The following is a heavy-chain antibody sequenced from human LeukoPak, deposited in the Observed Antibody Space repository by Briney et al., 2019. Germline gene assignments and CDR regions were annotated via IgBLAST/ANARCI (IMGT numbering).Heavy chain of an antibody. Sequence: PSETLSLTCSVSDDSITMYYWTWIRQPPGEGLEWIGYVYHTGSTNFNPSLNGRVSISRDTTNNLFSLRLRSVTAADTAVYFCARGRVSSSTWYSTYYYYFYMDVWGKGTTVTVSS. D-gene: IGHD1-1*01. CDR1: DDSITMYY. J-gene: IGHJ6*03. CDR2: VYHTGST. CDR3: ARGRVSSSTWYSTYYYYFYMDV. V-gene: IGHV4-59*01.